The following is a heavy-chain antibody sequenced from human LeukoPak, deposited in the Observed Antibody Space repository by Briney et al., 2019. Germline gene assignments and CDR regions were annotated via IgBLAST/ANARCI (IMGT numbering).Heavy chain of an antibody. Sequence: GGSLRLSCAASGFTFSNYGMHWVRQAPGKGLEWVAAISFDGTNKYYTDSVKGRFIISRDNSKNTQWLQMNSLRPEDTAVYYCARGQHAFDIWGQGTLVTVSS. J-gene: IGHJ3*02. CDR2: ISFDGTNK. CDR1: GFTFSNYG. CDR3: ARGQHAFDI. V-gene: IGHV3-30*03.